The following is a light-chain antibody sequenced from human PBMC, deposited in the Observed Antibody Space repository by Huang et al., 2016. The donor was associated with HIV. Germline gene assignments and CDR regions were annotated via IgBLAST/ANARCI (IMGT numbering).Light chain of an antibody. CDR2: GAY. J-gene: IGKJ2*01. CDR3: QQYGSSPRT. V-gene: IGKV3-20*01. CDR1: QSVRSSY. Sequence: IVLTQSPGTLSLSPGERATLSGRASQSVRSSYLAWYQQKPGQTPRLLIYGAYNRAGGIPIRFSGSQSGTDFTLAISSLEPEDFGVYYCQQYGSSPRTFGQGTKLEIK.